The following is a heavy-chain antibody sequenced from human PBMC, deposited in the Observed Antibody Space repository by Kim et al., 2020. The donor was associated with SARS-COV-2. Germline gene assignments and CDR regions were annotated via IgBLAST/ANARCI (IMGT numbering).Heavy chain of an antibody. CDR1: GYTFTNHA. V-gene: IGHV7-4-1*02. J-gene: IGHJ6*03. Sequence: ASVKVSCKASGYTFTNHAMIWVRQAPRQGLEWMGRIDTNTGNPIYAQGFTGRFVFSLDTAVSTAYLQISSLKPEDTAIYYCARAFRDTSGHHSYFHYMDLWGKGTTVTVSS. CDR2: IDTNTGNP. D-gene: IGHD3-22*01. CDR3: ARAFRDTSGHHSYFHYMDL.